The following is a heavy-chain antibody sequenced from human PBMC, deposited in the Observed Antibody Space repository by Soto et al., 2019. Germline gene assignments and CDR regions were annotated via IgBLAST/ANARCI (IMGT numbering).Heavy chain of an antibody. V-gene: IGHV3-23*01. CDR3: AKDPIHHYYDSSGYVY. Sequence: GGSLRLSXAASGFTFSSYAMSWVRQAPGKGLEWVSAISGSGGSTYYADSVKGRFTISRDNSRNTLYLQMNSLRAEDTAVYYCAKDPIHHYYDSSGYVYWGQGTLVTVSS. CDR2: ISGSGGST. J-gene: IGHJ4*02. D-gene: IGHD3-22*01. CDR1: GFTFSSYA.